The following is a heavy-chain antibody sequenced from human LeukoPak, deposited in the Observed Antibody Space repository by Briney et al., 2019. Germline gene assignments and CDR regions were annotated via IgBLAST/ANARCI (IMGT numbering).Heavy chain of an antibody. CDR3: AVVEVPAVLIIDY. CDR1: GYTFTSYG. CDR2: INTNTGNP. J-gene: IGHJ4*02. D-gene: IGHD2-2*01. Sequence: GASVKVSCKASGYTFTSYGISWVRQAPGQGLEWMGWINTNTGNPTYAQGFTGRFVFSLDTSVSTAYLQISSLKAEDTAVYYCAVVEVPAVLIIDYWGQGTLVTVSS. V-gene: IGHV7-4-1*02.